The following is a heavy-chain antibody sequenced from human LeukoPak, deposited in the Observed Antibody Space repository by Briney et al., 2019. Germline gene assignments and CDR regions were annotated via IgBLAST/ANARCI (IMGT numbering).Heavy chain of an antibody. CDR1: GGTSSSYT. V-gene: IGHV1-69*04. CDR3: ARDGGGCSGGSCYADS. CDR2: IIPILGIA. D-gene: IGHD2-15*01. Sequence: ASVKVSCKASGGTSSSYTISWVRQAPGQGLEWMGRIIPILGIANYAQKFQGRVTITADKSTSTAYMELSSLRSEDTAVYYCARDGGGCSGGSCYADSWGQGTLVTVSS. J-gene: IGHJ4*02.